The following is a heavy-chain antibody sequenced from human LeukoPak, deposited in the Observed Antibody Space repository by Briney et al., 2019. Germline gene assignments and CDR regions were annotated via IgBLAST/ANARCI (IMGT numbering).Heavy chain of an antibody. CDR2: IYYSGSI. CDR1: GASISSYY. D-gene: IGHD3-22*01. J-gene: IGHJ4*02. V-gene: IGHV4-59*01. CDR3: ARHRYYYDSSGYYYQP. Sequence: SETVSLTCTVSGASISSYYWSWIRQPPGKWMEWIGYIYYSGSINYNPSLKSRVTISVDTSKNQSSLRLSSVTAAVTAVYYCARHRYYYDSSGYYYQPWGQGTLVTVSS.